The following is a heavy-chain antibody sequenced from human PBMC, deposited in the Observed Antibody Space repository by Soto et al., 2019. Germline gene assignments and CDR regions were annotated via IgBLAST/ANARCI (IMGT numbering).Heavy chain of an antibody. D-gene: IGHD5-12*01. CDR2: ISAYNGKR. CDR1: GYPFTSYG. J-gene: IGHJ3*02. Sequence: QGQLLQSGDEVKTPGASVRVSCRASGYPFTSYGISWVRQAPGQGLEWVAWISAYNGKRDTAQKFQGRVTMTLDTSTDTAHMDLGDLTSADTAVYYCARGRIVASIHDALEMWGQGTKVTVSS. CDR3: ARGRIVASIHDALEM. V-gene: IGHV1-18*01.